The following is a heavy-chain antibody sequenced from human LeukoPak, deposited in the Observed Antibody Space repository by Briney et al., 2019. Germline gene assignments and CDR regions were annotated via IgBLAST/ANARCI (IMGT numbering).Heavy chain of an antibody. CDR1: GGSISSSSYY. CDR2: IYYSGST. Sequence: PSETLSLTCTVSGGSISSSSYYWGWIRQPPGKGLEWIVSIYYSGSTYYNPSLKNRVTISVDTSKNQFSLKLSSVTAADTAVYYRAQYYYDSSGYYYWFDPWGQGTLVTVSS. J-gene: IGHJ5*02. D-gene: IGHD3-22*01. V-gene: IGHV4-39*01. CDR3: AQYYYDSSGYYYWFDP.